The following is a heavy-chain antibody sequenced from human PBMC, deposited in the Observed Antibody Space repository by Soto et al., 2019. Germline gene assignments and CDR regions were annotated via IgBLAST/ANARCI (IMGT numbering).Heavy chain of an antibody. V-gene: IGHV1-3*01. CDR2: INAGNGDT. CDR3: ARDGYNHFGFFDP. D-gene: IGHD5-12*01. J-gene: IGHJ5*02. CDR1: GYTLTVLS. Sequence: APLKVSCKVSGYTLTVLSIHRVRQIPGKGLEWMGWINAGNGDTKYSQKFQGRVTITRDTSASIAYMELSSLRSEDTAVYYCARDGYNHFGFFDPWGQGTLVTVSS.